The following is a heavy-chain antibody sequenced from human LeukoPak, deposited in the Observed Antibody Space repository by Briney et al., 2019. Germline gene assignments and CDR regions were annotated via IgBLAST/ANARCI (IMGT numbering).Heavy chain of an antibody. CDR3: TTDVTPRIAVANVNDAFDI. V-gene: IGHV3-15*01. Sequence: SGGSLRLSRAASGFTFSNAWMSWVRQSPGKGREWVGRIKSKTDVGTPDNAAPSKVRFTISRDDSKNTLHLKINILKTKDTAVYYCTTDVTPRIAVANVNDAFDIWGQGPMVTVSS. J-gene: IGHJ3*02. CDR1: GFTFSNAW. CDR2: IKSKTDVGTP. D-gene: IGHD6-19*01.